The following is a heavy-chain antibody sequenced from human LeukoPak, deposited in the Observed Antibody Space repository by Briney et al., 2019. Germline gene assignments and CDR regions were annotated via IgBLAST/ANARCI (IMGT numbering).Heavy chain of an antibody. V-gene: IGHV4-4*02. CDR3: ARDVQSHFDY. D-gene: IGHD1-1*01. J-gene: IGHJ4*02. Sequence: SGTLSLTCGVSGGSISSRNWWSWVRQPPGKGLEWIGEIYHTGSTKYNPSLKSRVTISVDKSKNQFSLELSSVTAADTAVYYCARDVQSHFDYWGQGTLVTVSS. CDR1: GGSISSRNW. CDR2: IYHTGST.